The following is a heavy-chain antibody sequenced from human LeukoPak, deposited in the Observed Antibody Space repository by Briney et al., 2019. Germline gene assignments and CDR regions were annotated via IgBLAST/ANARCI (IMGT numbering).Heavy chain of an antibody. V-gene: IGHV6-1*01. CDR3: AATGAAAGNDAFDI. CDR2: TYYRSKWYN. J-gene: IGHJ3*02. CDR1: GDSVSSNSAA. D-gene: IGHD6-13*01. Sequence: SQTLSLTCAISGDSVSSNSAAWNWIRQSPSRGLEWLGRTYYRSKWYNDYAVSVKSRITINPDTSKNQFSLQLNSVTPKDTAVYYCAATGAAAGNDAFDIWGQGTMVTVSS.